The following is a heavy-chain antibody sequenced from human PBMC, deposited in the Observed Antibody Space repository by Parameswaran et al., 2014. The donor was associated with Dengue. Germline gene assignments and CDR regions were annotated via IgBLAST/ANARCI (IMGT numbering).Heavy chain of an antibody. CDR3: AREEGCSSTSCWTSYYYYYMDV. V-gene: IGHV1-18*01. Sequence: WVRQAPGQGLEWMGWISAYNGNTNYAQKLQGRVTMTTDTSTSTAYMELRSLRSDDTAVYYCAREEGCSSTSCWTSYYYYYMDVWGKGTTVTVSS. D-gene: IGHD2-2*01. CDR2: ISAYNGNT. J-gene: IGHJ6*03.